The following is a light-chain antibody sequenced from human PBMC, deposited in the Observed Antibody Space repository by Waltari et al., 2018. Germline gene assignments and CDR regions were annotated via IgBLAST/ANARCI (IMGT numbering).Light chain of an antibody. CDR2: GAS. V-gene: IGKV3-15*01. Sequence: EIVLTQSPGTLSLSPGERATLSCRASQSVRSNYLAWYQQKPGQAPRLLIYGASPRATGIPARFSGSGSGTEFTLSISSLQSEDFAVYYCQHYSNWPLTFGGGTKVEIK. J-gene: IGKJ4*01. CDR3: QHYSNWPLT. CDR1: QSVRSN.